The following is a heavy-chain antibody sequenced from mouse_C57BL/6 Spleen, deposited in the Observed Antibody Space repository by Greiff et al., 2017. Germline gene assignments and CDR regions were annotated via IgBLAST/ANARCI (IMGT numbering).Heavy chain of an antibody. CDR1: GFTFSDYY. Sequence: EVQRVESEGGLVQPGSSMKLSCTASGFTFSDYYMAWVRQVPEKGLEWVANINYDGSSTYYLDSLKSRFLISRDNAKNILYLQMSSLKSEDTATYYCARYYYGSSYWYFDVWGTGTTVTVSS. V-gene: IGHV5-16*01. CDR3: ARYYYGSSYWYFDV. D-gene: IGHD1-1*01. J-gene: IGHJ1*03. CDR2: INYDGSST.